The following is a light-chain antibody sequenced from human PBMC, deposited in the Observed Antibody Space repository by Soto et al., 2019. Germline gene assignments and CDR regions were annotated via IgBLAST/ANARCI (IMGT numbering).Light chain of an antibody. CDR1: QGIAKY. J-gene: IGKJ4*01. Sequence: DTQMTQSPSSLSASVGDRVTITCQASQGIAKYLHWYQQKPGKAPKLLIYHASNLQTGVPSRFGGSGSGTDFTFTISSLQPEDIATYYCQQSDNLPLTFGGGTKVEI. CDR2: HAS. CDR3: QQSDNLPLT. V-gene: IGKV1-33*01.